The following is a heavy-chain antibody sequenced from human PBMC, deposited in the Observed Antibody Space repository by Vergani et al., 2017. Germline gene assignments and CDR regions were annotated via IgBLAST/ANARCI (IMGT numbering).Heavy chain of an antibody. Sequence: QVQLVESGGGVVQPGGSLRLSCAASGFTFSTYGMHWVREAPGKGLEWGAFIWFDVTVKIYAESVKGRFTVSRDNSRNTLYVQMNSLGPEDTAVYFCANSVDGSSCRSAICYVADQWGQGTLVTVSS. V-gene: IGHV3-30*02. J-gene: IGHJ4*02. D-gene: IGHD2-2*01. CDR3: ANSVDGSSCRSAICYVADQ. CDR1: GFTFSTYG. CDR2: IWFDVTVK.